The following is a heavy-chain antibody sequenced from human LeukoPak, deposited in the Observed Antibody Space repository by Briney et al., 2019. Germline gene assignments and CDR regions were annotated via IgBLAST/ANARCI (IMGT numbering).Heavy chain of an antibody. Sequence: ASVKVSCKASGYTFTSYGITWVRQAPGQGLEGMGWISAYNGNTNYAQKLQGRVTMTTDTSTSTAYMELRSLRSDDTAVYYCARDQTYYDFWSGRPTPADYWGQGTLVTASS. V-gene: IGHV1-18*01. CDR1: GYTFTSYG. CDR2: ISAYNGNT. D-gene: IGHD3-3*01. J-gene: IGHJ4*02. CDR3: ARDQTYYDFWSGRPTPADY.